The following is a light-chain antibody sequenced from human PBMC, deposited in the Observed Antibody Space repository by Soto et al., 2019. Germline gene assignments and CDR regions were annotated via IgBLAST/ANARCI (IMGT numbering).Light chain of an antibody. CDR2: EVS. CDR3: CSYAGSSTWV. Sequence: QSVLTQPASVSESPGQSITISCTGTSSDVGIYSLVSWYQQHPGKAPKLMIFEVSKRPSGVSNRFSGSKSGSTASLTISGLQAEDAADYYCCSYAGSSTWVFGGGTKVTVL. J-gene: IGLJ3*02. CDR1: SSDVGIYSL. V-gene: IGLV2-23*02.